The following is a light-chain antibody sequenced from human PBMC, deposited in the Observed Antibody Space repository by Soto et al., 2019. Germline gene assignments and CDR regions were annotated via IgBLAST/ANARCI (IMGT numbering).Light chain of an antibody. CDR2: DAS. CDR1: QSVSISQ. Sequence: EIVLTQSPGTLSLSPGERATLSCRASQSVSISQLAWYQQKPGQAPRLLIYDASSRATGIPDRFSGSGSGTDFTLTISRLEPGDFAVYYCQQFGSSPGFTFGPGTKVDIK. CDR3: QQFGSSPGFT. V-gene: IGKV3-20*01. J-gene: IGKJ3*01.